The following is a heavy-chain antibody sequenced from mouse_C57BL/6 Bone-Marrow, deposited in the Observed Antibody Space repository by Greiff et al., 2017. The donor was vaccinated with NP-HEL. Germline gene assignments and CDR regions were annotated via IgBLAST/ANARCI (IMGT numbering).Heavy chain of an antibody. CDR2: IYPRSGNT. Sequence: QVQLQQSGAELARPGASVKLSCKASGYTFTSYGISWVKQRTGQGLEWIGEIYPRSGNTYYNEKFKGKATLTADKSSSTAYMELLSLTSEDSAVYFCARRAYYSNRVAYWGQGTLVTVSA. CDR3: ARRAYYSNRVAY. CDR1: GYTFTSYG. V-gene: IGHV1-81*01. D-gene: IGHD2-5*01. J-gene: IGHJ3*01.